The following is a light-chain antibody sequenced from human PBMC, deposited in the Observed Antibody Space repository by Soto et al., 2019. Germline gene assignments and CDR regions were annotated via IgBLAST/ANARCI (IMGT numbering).Light chain of an antibody. CDR2: EVS. CDR3: SSYAGSNNLGV. Sequence: QSALTQPPSASGSPGQSVTISCTGTSSDVGGYNYVSWYQQHPGKAPKLMIYEVSKRPSGVPDRFSGSKSGNTASLTVSGLQAEDEADYYCSSYAGSNNLGVFGGVTKLTVL. CDR1: SSDVGGYNY. J-gene: IGLJ3*02. V-gene: IGLV2-8*01.